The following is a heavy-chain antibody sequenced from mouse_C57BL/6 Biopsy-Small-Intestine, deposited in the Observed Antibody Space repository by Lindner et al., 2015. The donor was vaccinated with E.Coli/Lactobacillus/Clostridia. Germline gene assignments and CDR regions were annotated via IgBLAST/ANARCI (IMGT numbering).Heavy chain of an antibody. CDR1: GYTFTSYD. Sequence: SVKVSCKASGYTFTSYDISWVRQAPGQGLEWMGWISVNNGDTRYAQKLQDRVAMTTDTSTSTAYMELRSLRSDDTAVYYCAISVAARPSSMDVWGQGTTVTVSS. V-gene: IGHV1-4*01. CDR2: ISVNNGDT. J-gene: IGHJ1*01. CDR3: AISVAARPSSMDV. D-gene: IGHD6-2*01.